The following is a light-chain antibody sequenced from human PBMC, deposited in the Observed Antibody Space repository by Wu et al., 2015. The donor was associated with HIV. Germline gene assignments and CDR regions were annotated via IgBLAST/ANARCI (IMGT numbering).Light chain of an antibody. CDR2: DAS. CDR1: QSVSSSF. CDR3: QQYSHPPPT. V-gene: IGKV3-20*01. J-gene: IGKJ1*01. Sequence: EIVLTQSPGTLSLSPGKTATLSCRASQSVSSSFLAWYQQRPGQAPRLLIYDASTRATGIPDRFSGSGSGTDFTLTISRLEPEDFALYYCQQYSHPPPTFGQGTKVEIK.